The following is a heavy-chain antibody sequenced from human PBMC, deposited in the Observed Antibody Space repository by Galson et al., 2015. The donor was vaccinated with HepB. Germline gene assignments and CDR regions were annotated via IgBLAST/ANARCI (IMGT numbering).Heavy chain of an antibody. V-gene: IGHV3-23*01. J-gene: IGHJ4*02. Sequence: SLRLSCAASGFTFSSYAMRWVRQAPGKGLEWVSAISGSGGSTYYADSMKGRFTISRDNSKKTLYLQMNSLRAEDTAVYYCAKAVYSRGDYWGQGTLVTVSS. CDR3: AKAVYSRGDY. CDR1: GFTFSSYA. D-gene: IGHD1-14*01. CDR2: ISGSGGST.